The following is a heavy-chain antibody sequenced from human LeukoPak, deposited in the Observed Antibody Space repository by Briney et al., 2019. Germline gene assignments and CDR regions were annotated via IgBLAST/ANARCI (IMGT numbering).Heavy chain of an antibody. CDR1: GDSVSSNSAA. Sequence: SQTLSLTFAISGDSVSSNSAAWNWLRQSPSRGLEWLGRTYYRSKWYNDYAVSVKSRITINPDTSKNQFSLQLNSVTPEDTAVYYCARERTRIVGATPRGRAFDIWGQGTMVTVSS. J-gene: IGHJ3*02. CDR2: TYYRSKWYN. D-gene: IGHD1-26*01. CDR3: ARERTRIVGATPRGRAFDI. V-gene: IGHV6-1*01.